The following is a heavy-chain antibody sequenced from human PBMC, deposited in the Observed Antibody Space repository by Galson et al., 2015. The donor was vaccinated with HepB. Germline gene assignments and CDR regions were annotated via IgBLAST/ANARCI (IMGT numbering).Heavy chain of an antibody. D-gene: IGHD4-23*01. CDR3: ASLFGYYGGSGSGP. CDR1: GFTFADYW. V-gene: IGHV3-7*03. CDR2: LPPDGRAP. Sequence: SLRLSCAPSGFTFADYWLRWVRRAPGPGLACVAHLPPDGRAPSSVGSVPGRFTISRDNAPPSLYLPLPPLRVEDTAISYCASLFGYYGGSGSGPWGPGTLITVSS. J-gene: IGHJ5*02.